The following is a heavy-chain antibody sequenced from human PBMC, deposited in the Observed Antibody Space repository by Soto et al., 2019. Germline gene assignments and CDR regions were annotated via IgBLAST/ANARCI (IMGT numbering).Heavy chain of an antibody. CDR2: VFYTGFT. Sequence: SETLSLTCAVSGASISGSHYYWPWLRQSPGKGPEWIGSVFYTGFTSYNPSLESRVSVSVDTSKSQFSLKLSAVTAADTAVYYCATSQKGYNWNYFDHWGQGALVTVSS. CDR3: ATSQKGYNWNYFDH. CDR1: GASISGSHYY. J-gene: IGHJ4*02. D-gene: IGHD1-20*01. V-gene: IGHV4-39*01.